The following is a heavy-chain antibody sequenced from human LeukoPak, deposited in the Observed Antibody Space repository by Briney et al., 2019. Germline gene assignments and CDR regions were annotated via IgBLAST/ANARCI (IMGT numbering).Heavy chain of an antibody. Sequence: PSETLSLTCTVSGGSISSSSYYWGWIRQPPGKGLEWIGSIYYSGSTYYNPSLKSRVTISVDTSKNQFSLKLSSVTAADTAVYYCARRGAARILWGQGTLVTVSS. V-gene: IGHV4-39*01. CDR2: IYYSGST. J-gene: IGHJ4*02. D-gene: IGHD6-6*01. CDR1: GGSISSSSYY. CDR3: ARRGAARIL.